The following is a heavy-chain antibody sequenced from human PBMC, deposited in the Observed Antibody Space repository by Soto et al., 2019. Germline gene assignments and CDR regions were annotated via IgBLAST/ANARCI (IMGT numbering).Heavy chain of an antibody. D-gene: IGHD2-8*01. CDR1: GDSISSDGYH. CDR2: IYNGGRT. V-gene: IGHV4-30-4*01. CDR3: ARAPVGMDSINFFDH. J-gene: IGHJ4*02. Sequence: PSETLSLTCTVSGDSISSDGYHWSWIRQSPGKGLEVIGYIYNGGRTFYRPSLESRINMSLDATKNSHSLRLTSVTAADTAVYYCARAPVGMDSINFFDHWGQGILVTVSS.